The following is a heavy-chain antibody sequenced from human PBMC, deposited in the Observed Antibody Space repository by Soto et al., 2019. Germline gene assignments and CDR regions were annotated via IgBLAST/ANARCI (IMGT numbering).Heavy chain of an antibody. J-gene: IGHJ5*02. CDR1: GFTFSSYG. Sequence: GGSLRLSCAASGFTFSSYGMHWVRQAPGKGLEWVAVIWYDGSNKYYADSVKGRFTISRDNSKNTLYLQMNSLRAEDTAVYYCARDPGRGATGWFDPWGQGTLVTVSS. D-gene: IGHD1-26*01. V-gene: IGHV3-33*01. CDR3: ARDPGRGATGWFDP. CDR2: IWYDGSNK.